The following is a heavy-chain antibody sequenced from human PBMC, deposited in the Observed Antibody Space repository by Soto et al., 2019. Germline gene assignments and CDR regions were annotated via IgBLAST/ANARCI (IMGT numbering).Heavy chain of an antibody. Sequence: PGGSLRLSCAASGFTFSSYAMSWVRQAPGKGLEWVSAISGSGGSTYYADSVKGRFTISRDNSKNTLYLQMNSLRAEDTAIYHCAKDRSSGRDHFDYWGQGTLVTVSS. D-gene: IGHD1-26*01. J-gene: IGHJ4*02. CDR3: AKDRSSGRDHFDY. V-gene: IGHV3-23*01. CDR2: ISGSGGST. CDR1: GFTFSSYA.